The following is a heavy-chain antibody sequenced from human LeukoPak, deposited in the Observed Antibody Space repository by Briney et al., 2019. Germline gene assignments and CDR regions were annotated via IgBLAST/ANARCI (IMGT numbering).Heavy chain of an antibody. D-gene: IGHD3-10*01. Sequence: GGSLRLSCAASGFTFSSYAMHWVRQAPGKGLEGVAVISYDGSNKYYADSVKGRFTISRDNSKNTLYLQMNRLRAEDTAVYYCARDWTVYGSGKDWGQGTLVTVSS. CDR3: ARDWTVYGSGKD. V-gene: IGHV3-30-3*01. CDR1: GFTFSSYA. CDR2: ISYDGSNK. J-gene: IGHJ4*02.